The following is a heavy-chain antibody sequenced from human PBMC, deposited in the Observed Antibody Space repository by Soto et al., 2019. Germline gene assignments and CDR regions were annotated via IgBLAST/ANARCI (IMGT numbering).Heavy chain of an antibody. CDR3: ARGGGHSSSWYRVYGMDV. CDR1: GGSFSGYY. D-gene: IGHD6-13*01. V-gene: IGHV4-34*01. J-gene: IGHJ6*02. Sequence: SETLSLTCDVYGGSFSGYYWSWVRQPPGNGLEWIGEINHSGSTNYNPSLKSRVTISVDTSKNQFSLKLSSVTAADTAVYYCARGGGHSSSWYRVYGMDVWGQGTTVTVSS. CDR2: INHSGST.